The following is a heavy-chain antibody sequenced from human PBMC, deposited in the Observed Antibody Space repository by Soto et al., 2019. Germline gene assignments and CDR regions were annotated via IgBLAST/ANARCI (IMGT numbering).Heavy chain of an antibody. CDR2: SSGFNGNT. J-gene: IGHJ6*03. Sequence: QDQLVQSAAEVKKPGASVTVSCKASGYSFTNYGITWVRQAPGQGLDWMGWSSGFNGNTHYAQKLQWRVTMTTDASPSKAYMELRSMTSDDPAVYYCARHRGVAPPVAGNTHYYYYMDAWGKGTTLTVSS. CDR1: GYSFTNYG. V-gene: IGHV1-18*01. CDR3: ARHRGVAPPVAGNTHYYYYMDA. D-gene: IGHD6-19*01.